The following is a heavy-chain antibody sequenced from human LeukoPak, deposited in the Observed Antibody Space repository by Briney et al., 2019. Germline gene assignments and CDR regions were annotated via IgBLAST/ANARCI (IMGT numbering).Heavy chain of an antibody. CDR1: GGSISSYY. CDR3: ARHGLLDAFDI. D-gene: IGHD2-21*01. J-gene: IGHJ3*02. Sequence: SETLSLTCTVSGGSISSYYWSWIRQPPGKGLEWIGYIYYSGSTNYNPSLKSRVTISVDTSKNQFSLKLSSVTAADTAVYYCARHGLLDAFDIWGQGTMVTVSS. CDR2: IYYSGST. V-gene: IGHV4-59*01.